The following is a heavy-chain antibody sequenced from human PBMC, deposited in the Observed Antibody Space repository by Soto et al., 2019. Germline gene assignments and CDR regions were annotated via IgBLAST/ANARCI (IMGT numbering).Heavy chain of an antibody. V-gene: IGHV3-11*06. D-gene: IGHD2-8*01. CDR3: ARVVRLMLYSDY. Sequence: LRLSCAASGFTFSDYYMSWIRQAPGKGLEWVSYIGPSSSYTNYADSVKGRFTISRDNTKNSLYLQMNSLRAEDTAVYYCARVVRLMLYSDYWGQGTLVTVSS. J-gene: IGHJ4*02. CDR2: IGPSSSYT. CDR1: GFTFSDYY.